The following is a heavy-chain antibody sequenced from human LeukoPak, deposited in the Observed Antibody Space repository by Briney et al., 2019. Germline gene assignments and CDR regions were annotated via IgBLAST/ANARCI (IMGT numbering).Heavy chain of an antibody. CDR3: VRSAKTFDY. Sequence: GGSLRLSCAASGFTFSTYWMSWVRQAPGKGLEWVANINQDGSGKYYVDSVKGRFTISRDNAKNSLYLQMNSLRAEDTAVYYCVRSAKTFDYWGQGTLVTVSS. CDR1: GFTFSTYW. J-gene: IGHJ4*02. CDR2: INQDGSGK. V-gene: IGHV3-7*01.